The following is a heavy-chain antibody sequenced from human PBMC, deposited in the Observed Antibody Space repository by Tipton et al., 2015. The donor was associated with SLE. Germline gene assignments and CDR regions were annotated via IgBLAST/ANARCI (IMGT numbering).Heavy chain of an antibody. CDR1: GFTFDDYA. CDR2: ISWNRGSI. D-gene: IGHD3-3*01. CDR3: AKAPRDFWSGSGDAFDI. Sequence: QLVQSGGGLVQPGRSLRLSCAASGFTFDDYAMHWVRQAPGKGLEWVSGISWNRGSIGYADSVKGRFTISRDNAKNSLYLQMNSLRAEDTALYYCAKAPRDFWSGSGDAFDIWGQGTMVTVSS. V-gene: IGHV3-9*01. J-gene: IGHJ3*02.